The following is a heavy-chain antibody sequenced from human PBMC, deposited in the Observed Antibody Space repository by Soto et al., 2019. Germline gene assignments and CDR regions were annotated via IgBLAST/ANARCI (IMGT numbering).Heavy chain of an antibody. CDR2: ISYDGSNK. V-gene: IGHV3-30-3*01. Sequence: PGGSLRLSCAASGFTFSSYAMHWVRQAPGKGLEWVAVISYDGSNKYYADSVKGRFTISRDNSKNTLYLQMNSLRAEDTAVYYCARGQYYYDSSGPLSYWGQGTLVTVSS. CDR3: ARGQYYYDSSGPLSY. D-gene: IGHD3-22*01. J-gene: IGHJ4*02. CDR1: GFTFSSYA.